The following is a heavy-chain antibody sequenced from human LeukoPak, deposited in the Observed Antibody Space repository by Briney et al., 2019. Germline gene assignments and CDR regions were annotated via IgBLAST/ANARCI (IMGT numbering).Heavy chain of an antibody. CDR1: GGTFSSYA. Sequence: ASVKVSCKASGGTFSSYAISWVRQAPGQGLEWMGWISAYNGNTNYAQKLQGRVTMTTDTSTSTAYMELRSLRSDDTAVYYCARVAAAGFHHNWFDPWGQGTLVTVSS. CDR2: ISAYNGNT. D-gene: IGHD6-13*01. CDR3: ARVAAAGFHHNWFDP. J-gene: IGHJ5*02. V-gene: IGHV1-18*01.